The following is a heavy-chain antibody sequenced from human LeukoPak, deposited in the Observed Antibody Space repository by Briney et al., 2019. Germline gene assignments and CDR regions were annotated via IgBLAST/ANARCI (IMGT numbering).Heavy chain of an antibody. Sequence: SETLSLTCTVSGGSISNYYWSWIRQPPGKGLEWIGYVFSSGSTNYNPSLKSRVSMSIDTSKNLFSLKLTSVTAADTAVYYCARYEHSTSLHTYYFDYWGQGTLVTVSS. CDR2: VFSSGST. CDR1: GGSISNYY. J-gene: IGHJ4*02. CDR3: ARYEHSTSLHTYYFDY. D-gene: IGHD6-6*01. V-gene: IGHV4-4*08.